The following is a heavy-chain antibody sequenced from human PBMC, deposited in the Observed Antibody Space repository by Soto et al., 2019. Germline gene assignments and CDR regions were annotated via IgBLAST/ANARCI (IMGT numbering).Heavy chain of an antibody. V-gene: IGHV1-18*01. D-gene: IGHD2-2*01. Sequence: GASVKVSCKASGYTFTSYGISWVRQAPGQGLEWMGWISAYNGNTNYAQKLQGRVTMTTDTSTSTAYMELRSLRSDDTAVYYCAREVAAAAILYYCYYMDVWGKGTTVTVSS. CDR3: AREVAAAAILYYCYYMDV. CDR2: ISAYNGNT. CDR1: GYTFTSYG. J-gene: IGHJ6*03.